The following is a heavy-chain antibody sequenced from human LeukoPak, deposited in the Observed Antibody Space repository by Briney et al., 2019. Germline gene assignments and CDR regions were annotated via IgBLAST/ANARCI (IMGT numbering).Heavy chain of an antibody. D-gene: IGHD3-10*01. CDR3: ASHTYYYGSGLTFDY. V-gene: IGHV4-59*08. CDR2: IYYSGST. Sequence: PSETLSLTCTVSGGSISSYYWSWIRQPPGKRLEWIGYIYYSGSTNYNPSLKSRVTISVDTSKNQFSLKLSSVTAADTAVYYCASHTYYYGSGLTFDYWGQGTLVTVSS. CDR1: GGSISSYY. J-gene: IGHJ4*02.